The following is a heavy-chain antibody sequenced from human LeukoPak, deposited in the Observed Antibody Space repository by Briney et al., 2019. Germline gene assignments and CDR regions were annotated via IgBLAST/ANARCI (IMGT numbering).Heavy chain of an antibody. Sequence: PSETLSLTCNVSGGSIHSYYWNWIRQPAGKGLEWIGCIYTSGRTIYNPSLKSRVTMSVDASKNLLSLKVTSVNAADTAVYYCARGGNIFWSGYYDYFDSWGQGTLVIVSS. CDR2: IYTSGRT. CDR1: GGSIHSYY. D-gene: IGHD3-3*01. CDR3: ARGGNIFWSGYYDYFDS. V-gene: IGHV4-4*07. J-gene: IGHJ4*02.